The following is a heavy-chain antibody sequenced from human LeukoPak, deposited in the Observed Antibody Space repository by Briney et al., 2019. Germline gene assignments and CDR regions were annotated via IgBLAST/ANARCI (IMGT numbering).Heavy chain of an antibody. V-gene: IGHV4-59*01. J-gene: IGHJ4*02. CDR3: AREIRLYCSGGSCYGLDY. Sequence: SETLSLTCTVSGGSISSYYWSWIRQPPGKGLEWIGYIYYSGSTNYNPSLKSRVTISVDTSKNQFSLKLSSVTAADTAVYYCAREIRLYCSGGSCYGLDYWGQGTLVTVFS. D-gene: IGHD2-15*01. CDR1: GGSISSYY. CDR2: IYYSGST.